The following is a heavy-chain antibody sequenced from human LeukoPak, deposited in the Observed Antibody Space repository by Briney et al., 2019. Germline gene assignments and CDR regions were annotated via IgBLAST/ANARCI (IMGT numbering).Heavy chain of an antibody. Sequence: GSLRLSCAASGFSVSNNYMNWVRQPPGKGLEWVGSISFSGNTYQNPSLKSRVTISVDTSKNQFSLKLTSVTAADTAVYYCARHSYYYNSGTYFFDYWGQGTLVTVSS. CDR3: ARHSYYYNSGTYFFDY. J-gene: IGHJ4*02. V-gene: IGHV4-39*01. CDR1: GFSVSNNY. CDR2: ISFSGNT. D-gene: IGHD3-10*01.